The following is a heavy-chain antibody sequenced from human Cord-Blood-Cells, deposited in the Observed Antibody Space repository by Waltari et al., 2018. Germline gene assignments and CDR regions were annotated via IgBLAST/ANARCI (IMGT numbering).Heavy chain of an antibody. Sequence: QLQLQESGPGLVKPSETLSLTCTVSGGSISSSSYYWGWIRQPPGKGLEWIGSIYYSGSTYYNPSLKSRVTISVDTSKNQFSLKLSSVTAADTAVYYCARQGSSWYYYYGMDVWGQGTTVTVSS. D-gene: IGHD6-13*01. J-gene: IGHJ6*02. CDR1: GGSISSSSYY. CDR3: ARQGSSWYYYYGMDV. V-gene: IGHV4-39*01. CDR2: IYYSGST.